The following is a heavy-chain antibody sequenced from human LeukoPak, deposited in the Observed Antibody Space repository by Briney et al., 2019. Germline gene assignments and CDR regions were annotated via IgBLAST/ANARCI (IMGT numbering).Heavy chain of an antibody. Sequence: SETLSLTCTVSGGSISSSSYYWGWIRQPPGKGLEWIGSIYYSGSTYYNPSLKSRVTISVDTSKNQFSLKLSSVTAADTAVYYCASGGSWAYYFDYWGQGTLVTVSS. CDR1: GGSISSSSYY. CDR3: ASGGSWAYYFDY. D-gene: IGHD6-13*01. V-gene: IGHV4-39*01. CDR2: IYYSGST. J-gene: IGHJ4*02.